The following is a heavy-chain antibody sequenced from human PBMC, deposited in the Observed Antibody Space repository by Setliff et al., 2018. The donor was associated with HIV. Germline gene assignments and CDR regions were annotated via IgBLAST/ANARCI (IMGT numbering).Heavy chain of an antibody. V-gene: IGHV3-23*01. D-gene: IGHD6-19*01. CDR1: GFTFGGFA. CDR2: ITGSGGNT. Sequence: GGSLRLSCVPSGFTFGGFAMSWVRQAPGRGLEWVSAITGSGGNTYYADSVKGRFTISRDNSENTLYLQMNSLRAEDTAVYYCAKVTVAASGYFDYWGQGTLVTVSS. J-gene: IGHJ4*02. CDR3: AKVTVAASGYFDY.